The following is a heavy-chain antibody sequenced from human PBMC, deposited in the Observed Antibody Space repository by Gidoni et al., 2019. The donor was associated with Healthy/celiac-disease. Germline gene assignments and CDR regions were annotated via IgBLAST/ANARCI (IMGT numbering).Heavy chain of an antibody. CDR2: IWYDGSNK. D-gene: IGHD3-22*01. CDR3: ARAGLNYYDSSGDAFDI. CDR1: GFTFSSYG. J-gene: IGHJ3*02. V-gene: IGHV3-33*01. Sequence: QVQLVESGGGVVQPGRSLRLSCAASGFTFSSYGMPWVRQAPGKGLEWVAVIWYDGSNKYYADSVKGRFTISRDNSKNTLYLQMNSLRAEDTAVYYCARAGLNYYDSSGDAFDIWGQGTMVTVSS.